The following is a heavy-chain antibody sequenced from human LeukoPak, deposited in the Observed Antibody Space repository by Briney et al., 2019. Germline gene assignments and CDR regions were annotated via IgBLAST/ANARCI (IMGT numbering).Heavy chain of an antibody. V-gene: IGHV3-64*01. Sequence: GGPLRLSCAASGLTFSSYAMHWVRQAPGKGLEYVSAISSNGGSTYYANSVKGRFTISRDNSKNTLYLQMSSLRAEDMAVYYCARDRRRYGFDPWGQGTLVTVSS. CDR2: ISSNGGST. CDR3: ARDRRRYGFDP. J-gene: IGHJ5*02. D-gene: IGHD3-9*01. CDR1: GLTFSSYA.